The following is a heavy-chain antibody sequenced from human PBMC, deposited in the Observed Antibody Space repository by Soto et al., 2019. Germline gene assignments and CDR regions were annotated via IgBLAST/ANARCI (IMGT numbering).Heavy chain of an antibody. J-gene: IGHJ6*03. Sequence: QVQLVQSGAEVKKPGASVKVSCKASGYTFTCYYMQWVRQAPGQGLVWLGIINPSGGSTSYTQRFQGRVTMTRDTSTSTVYMELSSLRSEDTAVYYCARGSTVTTNYYYYYMAVCGTETTVTVSS. D-gene: IGHD4-17*01. V-gene: IGHV1-46*03. CDR1: GYTFTCYY. CDR2: INPSGGST. CDR3: ARGSTVTTNYYYYYMAV.